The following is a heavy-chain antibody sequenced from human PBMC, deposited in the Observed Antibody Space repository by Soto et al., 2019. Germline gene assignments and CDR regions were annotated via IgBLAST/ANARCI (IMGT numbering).Heavy chain of an antibody. J-gene: IGHJ4*02. Sequence: QVQLVQSGAEVKKPGASVKVSCKASGYTFTSYGISWVRQAPGQGLEWMGWISAYNGNTNYAQKLQGRVTMTTDTSAITAYMELRSLRSDDTAVYYCARDRITMVRGVITSVGLGYWGQGTLVTVSS. V-gene: IGHV1-18*01. D-gene: IGHD3-10*01. CDR1: GYTFTSYG. CDR3: ARDRITMVRGVITSVGLGY. CDR2: ISAYNGNT.